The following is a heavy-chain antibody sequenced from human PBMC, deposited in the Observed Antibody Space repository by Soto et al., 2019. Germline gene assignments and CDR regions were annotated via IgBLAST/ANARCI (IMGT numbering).Heavy chain of an antibody. D-gene: IGHD2-2*01. CDR3: ARLRPLRDCTRTSCLGAFDI. J-gene: IGHJ3*02. CDR1: GFTFRSYA. Sequence: EEQLLESGGGLVRPGGSLRLSCAASGFTFRSYAMSWVRQAPGKGLEWVSAITASADTTYYADSVKGRFTISRDNSKNTMDVRMNRLRGEDTAVYYCARLRPLRDCTRTSCLGAFDIWGQGTMVTVS. V-gene: IGHV3-23*01. CDR2: ITASADTT.